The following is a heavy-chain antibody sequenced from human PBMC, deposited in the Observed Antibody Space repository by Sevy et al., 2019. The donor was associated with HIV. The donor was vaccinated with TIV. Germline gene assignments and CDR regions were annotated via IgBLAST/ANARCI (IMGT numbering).Heavy chain of an antibody. V-gene: IGHV4-31*03. D-gene: IGHD2-15*01. Sequence: SETLSLTCTVSGGSISSGGYYWSWIRQHPGKGLEWIGYIYYSGSNYYNPSLKSRVTISVDTSKNQFSLKLSSVTAADTAVYYCASSYCSGGSCYESYYYYYGMDVWGQGTTVTVSS. CDR3: ASSYCSGGSCYESYYYYYGMDV. CDR2: IYYSGSN. J-gene: IGHJ6*02. CDR1: GGSISSGGYY.